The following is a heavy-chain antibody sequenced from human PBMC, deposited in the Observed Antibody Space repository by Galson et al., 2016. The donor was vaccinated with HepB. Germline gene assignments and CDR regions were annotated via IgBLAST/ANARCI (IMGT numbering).Heavy chain of an antibody. J-gene: IGHJ4*02. V-gene: IGHV3-48*04. CDR2: ISSSSHNI. Sequence: SLRLSCAASGFMFSTYSMNWVRQAPGKGLEWFSYISSSSHNIYYTDSVRDRFTISRDNAKSSLYLQLNSLRVEETAVYYCARDWGKLGFDYWGQGTLVTVSS. CDR3: ARDWGKLGFDY. CDR1: GFMFSTYS. D-gene: IGHD3-16*01.